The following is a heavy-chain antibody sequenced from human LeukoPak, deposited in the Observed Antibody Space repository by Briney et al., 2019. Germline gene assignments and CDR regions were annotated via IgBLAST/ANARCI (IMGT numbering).Heavy chain of an antibody. J-gene: IGHJ6*02. CDR3: ARLVGYYDSSGYSPSYYYGMDV. D-gene: IGHD3-22*01. CDR2: VYSSGST. Sequence: SETLSLTCTVSGGSMGSYYWSWIRQPPGKGLEWIGYVYSSGSTNYNPPLKSRVTISVDTSKSQFSLKLTSVTAADTAVYYCARLVGYYDSSGYSPSYYYGMDVWGQGTTVTVSS. CDR1: GGSMGSYY. V-gene: IGHV4-59*01.